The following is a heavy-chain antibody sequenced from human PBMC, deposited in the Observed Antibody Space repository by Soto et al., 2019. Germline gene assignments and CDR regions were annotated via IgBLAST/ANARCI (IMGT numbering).Heavy chain of an antibody. CDR2: INHSGST. Sequence: SETLSLTCAVYGGSFSGYSWTWIRQPPGKGLEWIGEINHSGSTNYNPSLKSRVTISVDTSKNQFSLKLSSVTAADTAVYYCARGPYYYGSGSYHGLDYWGQGTQVTVSS. CDR3: ARGPYYYGSGSYHGLDY. CDR1: GGSFSGYS. J-gene: IGHJ4*02. V-gene: IGHV4-34*01. D-gene: IGHD3-10*01.